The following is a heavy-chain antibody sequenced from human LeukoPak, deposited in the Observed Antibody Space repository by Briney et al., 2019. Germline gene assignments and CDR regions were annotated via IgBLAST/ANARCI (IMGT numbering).Heavy chain of an antibody. Sequence: AGGSLRLSCAASGFPFSNNAMSWVRQAPGKGLEWVSAFGGDRVAHYAASVKGRFTISKDDSKSTLYLQMNSLRAEDTGVYYCTKDLLAWAFDYWGQGILVTVSS. V-gene: IGHV3-23*01. CDR3: TKDLLAWAFDY. D-gene: IGHD1-26*01. CDR2: FGGDRVA. J-gene: IGHJ4*02. CDR1: GFPFSNNA.